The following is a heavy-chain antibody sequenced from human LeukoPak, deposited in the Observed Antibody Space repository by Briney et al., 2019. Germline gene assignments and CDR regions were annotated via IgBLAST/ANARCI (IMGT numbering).Heavy chain of an antibody. CDR3: ATGTRMDV. Sequence: PGGPLRLSCAASGFTFSNAWMTGLRQAPGKGLDWVGRIKSKTDGGTTEDAAPVKGRFTISRDDSNNTLYLQMNSLQTEDTAVYYCATGTRMDVWGKGTTVTVSS. D-gene: IGHD1-1*01. CDR1: GFTFSNAW. V-gene: IGHV3-15*01. J-gene: IGHJ6*04. CDR2: IKSKTDGGTT.